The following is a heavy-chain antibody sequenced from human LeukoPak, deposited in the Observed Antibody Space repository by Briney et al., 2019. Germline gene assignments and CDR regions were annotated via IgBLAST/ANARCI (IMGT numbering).Heavy chain of an antibody. V-gene: IGHV3-43D*03. J-gene: IGHJ6*03. CDR3: AKDINAVAGVPGYYMDV. CDR1: GFTFDDYA. Sequence: GGSLRLSCAASGFTFDDYAMHWVRQAPGKGLEWVSLISWDGGSTYYADSVKGRFTISRDNSKNSLYLQMNSLRAEDTALYYCAKDINAVAGVPGYYMDVWGKGTTVTVSS. D-gene: IGHD6-19*01. CDR2: ISWDGGST.